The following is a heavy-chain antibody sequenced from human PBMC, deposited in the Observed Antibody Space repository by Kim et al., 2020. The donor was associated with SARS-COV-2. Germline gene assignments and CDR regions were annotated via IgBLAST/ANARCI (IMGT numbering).Heavy chain of an antibody. CDR1: GGSISSSSYY. Sequence: SETLSLTCTVSGGSISSSSYYWGWIRQPPGKGLEWIGSIYYSGSTYYNPSLKSRVTISVDTSKNQFSLKLSSVTAADTAVYYCARVPRWLQSSSHFDYWGQGTLVTVSS. J-gene: IGHJ4*02. CDR2: IYYSGST. D-gene: IGHD5-12*01. V-gene: IGHV4-39*07. CDR3: ARVPRWLQSSSHFDY.